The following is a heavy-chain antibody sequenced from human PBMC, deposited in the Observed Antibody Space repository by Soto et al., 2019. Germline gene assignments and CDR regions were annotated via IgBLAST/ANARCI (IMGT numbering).Heavy chain of an antibody. V-gene: IGHV1-8*01. Sequence: ASVKVSCKASGYTFSNYDINWVRQATGQGLEWMGWMSPNSGRTGYAQKFQGRVTMTRNTSSSTAYMELSSLRSEDTAVYYCARGKRYTNDYWGRGTLVTVSS. CDR2: MSPNSGRT. J-gene: IGHJ4*02. CDR3: ARGKRYTNDY. D-gene: IGHD2-2*02. CDR1: GYTFSNYD.